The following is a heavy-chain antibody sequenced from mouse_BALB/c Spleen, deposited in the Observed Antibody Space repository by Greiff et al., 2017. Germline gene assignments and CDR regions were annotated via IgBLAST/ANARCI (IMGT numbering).Heavy chain of an antibody. D-gene: IGHD2-3*01. CDR1: GYTFTSYW. CDR3: IRRESDDGYYVSYWYFDV. J-gene: IGHJ1*01. Sequence: EVQLQQSGTVLARPGASVKMSCKASGYTFTSYWMHWVKQRPGQGLEWIGAIYPGNSDTSYNQKFKGKAKLTAVTSTSTAYMELSSLTNEDSAVYYCIRRESDDGYYVSYWYFDVWGAGTTVTVSS. V-gene: IGHV1-5*01. CDR2: IYPGNSDT.